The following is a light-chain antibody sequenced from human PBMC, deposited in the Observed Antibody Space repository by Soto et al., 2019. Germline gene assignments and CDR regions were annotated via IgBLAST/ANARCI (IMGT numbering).Light chain of an antibody. CDR1: QSVSSSY. V-gene: IGKV3-20*01. Sequence: EIVLTQSPGTLSLSPGERATLSCRASQSVSSSYLAWYQQKPGQAPRLLIYGASSRATGSPDRFSGSESGTDCTLTISRLEPEDFAVYYGQQYDSSPYTFGQGTKLEIK. J-gene: IGKJ2*01. CDR3: QQYDSSPYT. CDR2: GAS.